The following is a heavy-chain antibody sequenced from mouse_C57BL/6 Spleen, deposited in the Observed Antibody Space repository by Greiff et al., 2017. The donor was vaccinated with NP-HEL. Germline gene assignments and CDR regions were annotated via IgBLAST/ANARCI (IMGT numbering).Heavy chain of an antibody. CDR2: IDPENGDT. Sequence: EVNVVESGAELVRPGASVKLSCTASGFNIKDDYMHWVKQRPEQGLEWIGWIDPENGDTEYASKFQGKATITADTSSNTAYLQLSSLTSEDTAVYYCTRPLGDFDVWGTGTTVTVSS. J-gene: IGHJ1*03. V-gene: IGHV14-4*01. CDR3: TRPLGDFDV. CDR1: GFNIKDDY.